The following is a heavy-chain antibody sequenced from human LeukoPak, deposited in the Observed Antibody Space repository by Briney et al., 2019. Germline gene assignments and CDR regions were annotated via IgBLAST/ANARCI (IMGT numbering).Heavy chain of an antibody. CDR1: GFTFSSYS. D-gene: IGHD3-10*01. CDR2: ISTSSSYI. V-gene: IGHV3-21*01. CDR3: ARDFEATLVRGVRGSYYYMDV. J-gene: IGHJ6*03. Sequence: GGSLRLSCAASGFTFSSYSMNWVRQAPGKGLEWVSSISTSSSYIHYADSVKGRFTISRDNAKNSLYLQMNSLRAEDTAVYYCARDFEATLVRGVRGSYYYMDVWGKGTTVTVSS.